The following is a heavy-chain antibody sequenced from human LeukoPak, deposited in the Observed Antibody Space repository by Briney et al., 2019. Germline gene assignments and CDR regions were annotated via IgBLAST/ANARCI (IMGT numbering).Heavy chain of an antibody. V-gene: IGHV3-21*01. CDR1: GFTFSSYS. CDR3: AREANWGSYFDY. D-gene: IGHD7-27*01. Sequence: GGSLRLSCAASGFTFSSYSINWVRQAPGKGLEWVSSTSSSSSYIYYADSVKGRFTISRDNAKNSLYLQMNSLRAEDTAVYYCAREANWGSYFDYWGQGTLVTVSS. J-gene: IGHJ4*02. CDR2: TSSSSSYI.